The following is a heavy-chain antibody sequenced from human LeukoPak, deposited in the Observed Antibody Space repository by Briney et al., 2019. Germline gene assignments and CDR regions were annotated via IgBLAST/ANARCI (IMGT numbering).Heavy chain of an antibody. CDR3: ARLGYCSSTSCYDY. Sequence: MPSETLSLTCTVSGGSISSYYWSWIRQPAGKGLEWIGRIYTSGSTNYNPSLKSRVTISVDKSKNQFSLKLSSVTAADTAVYYCARLGYCSSTSCYDYWGQVTLVTVSS. D-gene: IGHD2-2*01. V-gene: IGHV4-4*07. J-gene: IGHJ4*02. CDR2: IYTSGST. CDR1: GGSISSYY.